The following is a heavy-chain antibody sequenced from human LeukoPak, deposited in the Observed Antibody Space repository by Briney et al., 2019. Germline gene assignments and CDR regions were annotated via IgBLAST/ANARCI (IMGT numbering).Heavy chain of an antibody. J-gene: IGHJ4*02. CDR3: ATIAVAGSPVDY. Sequence: GGSLRLSCAASGFTFSSYGMHWVRQAPGKGLEWVAVISYDGSNKYYADSVKGRFTISRDNSKNTLYLQMNSLRAEDTAVYYCATIAVAGSPVDYWGQGTLVTVSS. V-gene: IGHV3-30*03. D-gene: IGHD6-19*01. CDR1: GFTFSSYG. CDR2: ISYDGSNK.